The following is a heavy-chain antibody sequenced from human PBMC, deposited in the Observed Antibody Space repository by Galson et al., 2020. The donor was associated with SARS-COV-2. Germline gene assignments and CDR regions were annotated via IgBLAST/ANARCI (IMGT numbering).Heavy chain of an antibody. CDR3: ASWGGDCGGRTCPDHHSFDY. J-gene: IGHJ4*02. D-gene: IGHD2-21*01. V-gene: IGHV3-74*01. CDR2: ISGDGTTT. CDR1: GFTFSEYW. Sequence: GESLKISCAVSGFTFSEYWMHWVRQTPGKGLVWVAHISGDGTTTTYADSVKDRFTISRDNGKNTLYLQMNSLRDEDTAVYYCASWGGDCGGRTCPDHHSFDYWGQGNLVTVSS.